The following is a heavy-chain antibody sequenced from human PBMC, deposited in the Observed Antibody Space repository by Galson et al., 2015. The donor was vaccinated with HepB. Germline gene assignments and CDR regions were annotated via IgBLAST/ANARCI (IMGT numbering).Heavy chain of an antibody. J-gene: IGHJ4*02. CDR1: GYTFTSYY. CDR3: ATSIRELGAHFDY. Sequence: SVKVSCKASGYTFTSYYMHWVRQAPGQGLEWMGIINPSGGSTSYAQKFQGRVTMTRDTSTSTVYMELSSLRSEDTAVYYCATSIRELGAHFDYWGQGTLVTVSS. V-gene: IGHV1-46*01. CDR2: INPSGGST. D-gene: IGHD3-10*01.